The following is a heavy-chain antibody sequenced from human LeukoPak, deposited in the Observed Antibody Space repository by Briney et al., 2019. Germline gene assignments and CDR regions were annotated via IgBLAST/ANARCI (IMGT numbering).Heavy chain of an antibody. CDR2: IYYSGST. Sequence: SETLSLTCTVSGGSISSYYWSWIRQPPGKGLEWIGYIYYSGSTNYNPSLKSRVTISVDTSKNQLSLKLSSVTAADTAVYYCARGGSYYTPFDYWGQGTLVTVSS. CDR3: ARGGSYYTPFDY. J-gene: IGHJ4*02. D-gene: IGHD1-26*01. V-gene: IGHV4-59*01. CDR1: GGSISSYY.